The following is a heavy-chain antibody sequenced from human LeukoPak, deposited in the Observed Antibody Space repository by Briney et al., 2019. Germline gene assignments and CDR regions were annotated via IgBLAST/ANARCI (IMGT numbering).Heavy chain of an antibody. CDR3: ARSIAAAGYFDY. CDR1: GGTFSGYA. V-gene: IGHV1-69*13. D-gene: IGHD6-13*01. J-gene: IGHJ4*02. CDR2: IIPIFGTA. Sequence: SVKVSCKASGGTFSGYAISWVQQAPGQGLEWMGGIIPIFGTANYAQKFQGRVAITADESTSTAYMELSSLRSEDTAVYYCARSIAAAGYFDYWGQGTLVIVSS.